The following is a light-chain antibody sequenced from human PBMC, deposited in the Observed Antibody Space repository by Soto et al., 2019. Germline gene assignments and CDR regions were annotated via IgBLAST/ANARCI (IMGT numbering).Light chain of an antibody. CDR3: QQSYSTPPIT. CDR1: QSIISY. J-gene: IGKJ5*01. V-gene: IGKV1-39*01. Sequence: DIQMTQSPSSLSASVGDRVTITCRASQSIISYLNWYQQKPGKAPKLLIYAASSLQSGVPSRFSGSGSGTDFTLTISSLQPEDFATYYCQQSYSTPPITFGQGTRLE. CDR2: AAS.